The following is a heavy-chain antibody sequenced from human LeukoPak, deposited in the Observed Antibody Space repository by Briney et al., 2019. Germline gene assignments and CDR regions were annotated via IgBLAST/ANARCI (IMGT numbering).Heavy chain of an antibody. CDR1: EFTFIPYS. V-gene: IGHV3-21*01. J-gene: IGHJ6*02. D-gene: IGHD4-17*01. Sequence: GGSVIFSGAAFEFTFIPYSMNWSGQAQGRGLEGVSSIRGIGFYIYYADSVKGRFTISRDNAKNSLYLQMNSLRGEDTAVYYCAKDAYERDGYGDHPRDFMDVWGQGTTVTVSS. CDR2: IRGIGFYI. CDR3: AKDAYERDGYGDHPRDFMDV.